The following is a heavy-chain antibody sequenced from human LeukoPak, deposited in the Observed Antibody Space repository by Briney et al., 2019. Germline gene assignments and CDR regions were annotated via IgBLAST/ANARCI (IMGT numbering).Heavy chain of an antibody. Sequence: SETLSLTCTVSGVSISSYYWSWIRQPAGKGLEWIGRIHTSGSTNYNPSLKSRVTMSVDTSKNQLSLKLSSVTAADTAVYYCARGGYYYDSTSYYSLDYWGQGTLVTVSS. CDR1: GVSISSYY. CDR2: IHTSGST. D-gene: IGHD3-22*01. V-gene: IGHV4-4*07. J-gene: IGHJ4*02. CDR3: ARGGYYYDSTSYYSLDY.